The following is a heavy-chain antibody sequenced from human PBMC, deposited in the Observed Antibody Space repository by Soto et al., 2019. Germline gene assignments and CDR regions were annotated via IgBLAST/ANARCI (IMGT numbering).Heavy chain of an antibody. CDR1: GFTFGDYW. V-gene: IGHV3-7*03. Sequence: GGSLRLSCAASGFTFGDYWMSWVRQAPGKGLEWVATIKQDESEKYYVDSVKGRFTISRDNSKNTLHLQMNSLRAEDTAVYYCARGSGSLYYFDFWGRGTLVTVSS. CDR3: ARGSGSLYYFDF. J-gene: IGHJ4*02. D-gene: IGHD1-26*01. CDR2: IKQDESEK.